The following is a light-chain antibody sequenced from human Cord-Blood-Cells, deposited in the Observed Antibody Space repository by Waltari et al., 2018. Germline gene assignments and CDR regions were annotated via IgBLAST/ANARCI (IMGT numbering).Light chain of an antibody. Sequence: DIQMTQSPSSLSASVGDRVTLTCRASQGISNYLAWYRQKPGKVPKLLIYAASTLQTGVPFRFSGSGSGTEFTLTISSLQTEDVATYYGQKYNSALRVTFGPGTKVDIK. V-gene: IGKV1-27*01. CDR1: QGISNY. CDR3: QKYNSALRVT. CDR2: AAS. J-gene: IGKJ3*01.